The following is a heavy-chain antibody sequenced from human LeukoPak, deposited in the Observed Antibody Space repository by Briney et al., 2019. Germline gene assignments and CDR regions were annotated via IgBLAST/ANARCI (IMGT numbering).Heavy chain of an antibody. CDR1: GLTFSTYA. J-gene: IGHJ6*02. CDR3: AQYRGARYPFGMDV. CDR2: IGGGGTT. D-gene: IGHD2-2*01. V-gene: IGHV3-23*01. Sequence: GGSLRLSCAASGLTFSTYAMRWIRQAPGKGLEWVSSIGGGGTTSYADSVKGRFTISRDLSKTTVYLQMNSLRAEDTAVYYCAQYRGARYPFGMDVWGQGTTVTVSS.